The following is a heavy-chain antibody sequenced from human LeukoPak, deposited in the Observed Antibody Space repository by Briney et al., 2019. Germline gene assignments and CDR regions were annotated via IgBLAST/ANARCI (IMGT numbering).Heavy chain of an antibody. D-gene: IGHD6-6*01. CDR3: ARRKGIAAQHAPRRVRFNWFDP. Sequence: SESLSLTCAVYGGSFSGYYWSWIRQPPGKGLEWIGEINHSGSTNYNPSLKSRVTISVDTSKNQFSLKLSSVTAADTAVYYCARRKGIAAQHAPRRVRFNWFDPWGQGTLVTVSS. J-gene: IGHJ5*02. CDR2: INHSGST. V-gene: IGHV4-34*01. CDR1: GGSFSGYY.